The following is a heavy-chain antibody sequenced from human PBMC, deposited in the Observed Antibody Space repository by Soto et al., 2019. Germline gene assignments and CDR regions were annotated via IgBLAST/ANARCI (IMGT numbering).Heavy chain of an antibody. D-gene: IGHD5-12*01. CDR2: THYSGST. Sequence: SETLSLTCTVSGGSISSYYWSWIRQPPGKGLEWIGYTHYSGSTNYNPSLKSRVTISVDTSASTAYMELSSLRSEDTAVYYCARERGYSGYDFGRYFDYWGQGTLVTVSS. J-gene: IGHJ4*02. CDR1: GGSISSYY. CDR3: ARERGYSGYDFGRYFDY. V-gene: IGHV4-59*01.